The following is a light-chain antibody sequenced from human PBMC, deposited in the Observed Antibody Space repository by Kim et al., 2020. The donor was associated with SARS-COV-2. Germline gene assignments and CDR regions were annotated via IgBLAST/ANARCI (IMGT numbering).Light chain of an antibody. Sequence: AYVGDRVTSTCRASQDIRNDLGWYQQNPGRAPKRLIYGASSLQSGVPSRFSGSGSGTEFTLTISSLQPEDFATYFCLQHNAYPITFGQGTRLEIK. V-gene: IGKV1-17*01. J-gene: IGKJ5*01. CDR1: QDIRND. CDR2: GAS. CDR3: LQHNAYPIT.